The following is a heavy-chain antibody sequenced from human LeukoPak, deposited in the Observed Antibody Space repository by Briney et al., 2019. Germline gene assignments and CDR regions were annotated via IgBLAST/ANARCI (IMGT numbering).Heavy chain of an antibody. CDR1: GGSISSGSYY. V-gene: IGHV4-61*02. J-gene: IGHJ4*02. CDR3: ARQTGSGLFILP. CDR2: IYTSGST. Sequence: SETLSLTSTVSGGSISSGSYYGSWIRQPPGRGLKWFGRIYTSGSTNYNPSLKSRVTISVDTSKNQFSLRLTSVTAADTAVYYCARQTGSGLFILPGGQGTLVTVSS. D-gene: IGHD3/OR15-3a*01.